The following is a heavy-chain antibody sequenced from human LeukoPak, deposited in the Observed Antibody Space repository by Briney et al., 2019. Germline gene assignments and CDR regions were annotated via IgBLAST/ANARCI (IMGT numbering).Heavy chain of an antibody. D-gene: IGHD4-17*01. J-gene: IGHJ4*02. CDR1: GFTFNNYW. CDR2: ISGSSGLT. Sequence: GGSLRLSCAASGFTFNNYWMSWARQAPGRGLEWVSAISGSSGLTYYADSVKGRFTISRDNSKNTLFLQMNSLRAEDTAVYYCARRGESTTYGDYRFDYWGQGTLVTVSS. CDR3: ARRGESTTYGDYRFDY. V-gene: IGHV3-23*01.